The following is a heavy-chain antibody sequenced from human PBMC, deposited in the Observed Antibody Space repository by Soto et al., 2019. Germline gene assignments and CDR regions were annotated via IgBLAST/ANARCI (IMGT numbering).Heavy chain of an antibody. Sequence: QVQLQQWGAGLLKPSETLSLTCAVYGGSFSGYYWSWIRQPPGKGLEWIGEINHSGSTNYNPSLKTRVTISVDTSKNQFSLKLSSVTAADTAVYYGARAMITFWGVHNWFDPWGQGTLVTVSS. J-gene: IGHJ5*02. CDR3: ARAMITFWGVHNWFDP. V-gene: IGHV4-34*01. D-gene: IGHD3-16*01. CDR1: GGSFSGYY. CDR2: INHSGST.